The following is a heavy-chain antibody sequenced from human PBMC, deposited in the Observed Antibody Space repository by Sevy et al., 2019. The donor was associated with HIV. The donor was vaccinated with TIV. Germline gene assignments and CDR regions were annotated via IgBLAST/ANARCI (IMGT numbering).Heavy chain of an antibody. J-gene: IGHJ3*02. CDR2: ISSDSYYI. CDR1: GFTFSTYS. D-gene: IGHD1-1*01. CDR3: ARATGTEALDAFDI. V-gene: IGHV3-21*01. Sequence: LTCAASGFTFSTYSMNWVRQAPGKGLEWVSSISSDSYYIYYADSVKGRFTISRDNAKNSLYLQMNSLRAEDTAVYYCARATGTEALDAFDIWGQGTMVTVSS.